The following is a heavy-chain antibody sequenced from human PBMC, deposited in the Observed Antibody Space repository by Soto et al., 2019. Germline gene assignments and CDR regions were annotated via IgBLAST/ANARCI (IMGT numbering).Heavy chain of an antibody. CDR2: IKQDGSEK. J-gene: IGHJ6*03. Sequence: GGSLRLSCAASGFTFSTYWMSWVRQAPGKGQDWVANIKQDGSEKNYVDSVKGRFIISRDNAKNSVYLQMNSLRAEDTPVYYCARAHYGSGEHFYMDVWGKGTTVRVSS. CDR3: ARAHYGSGEHFYMDV. D-gene: IGHD3-10*01. CDR1: GFTFSTYW. V-gene: IGHV3-7*01.